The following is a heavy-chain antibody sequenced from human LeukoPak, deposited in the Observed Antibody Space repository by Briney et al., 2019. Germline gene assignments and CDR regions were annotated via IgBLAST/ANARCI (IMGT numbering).Heavy chain of an antibody. D-gene: IGHD3-10*01. V-gene: IGHV3-48*01. CDR3: ASELVTVRGYAFDI. CDR1: GFTFSSSS. J-gene: IGHJ3*02. CDR2: ISSSSSTI. Sequence: PGGSLRLSCAASGFTFSSSSMNWVRQAPGKGLEWVSYISSSSSTIYYADSVKGRSTISRDNAKNSLYLQMNSLRAEDTAVYYCASELVTVRGYAFDIWGQGTMVTVSS.